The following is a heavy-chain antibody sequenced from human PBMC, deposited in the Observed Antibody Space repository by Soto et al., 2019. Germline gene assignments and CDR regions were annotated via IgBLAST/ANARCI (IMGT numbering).Heavy chain of an antibody. J-gene: IGHJ3*02. CDR1: GDSIINNNG. D-gene: IGHD3-22*01. CDR2: IHHSGST. Sequence: QVHPQESGPGLVKPSGTLSLACSVSGDSIINNNGWSWVRQPPGKGLECIGEIHHSGSTNYNPSLKTRVTMSVDKSKNKFSLNVTSVTAADTAVYYCARVPNYFDNSGFQARGIFDTWGRGTMVIVSS. V-gene: IGHV4-4*02. CDR3: ARVPNYFDNSGFQARGIFDT.